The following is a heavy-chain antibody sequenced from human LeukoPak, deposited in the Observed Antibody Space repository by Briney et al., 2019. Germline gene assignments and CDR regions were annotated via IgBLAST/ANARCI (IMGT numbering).Heavy chain of an antibody. D-gene: IGHD1-26*01. CDR1: GFTVSSNY. J-gene: IGHJ3*02. V-gene: IGHV3-53*01. CDR3: ARGRRGSSRGDVFDI. CDR2: IYSGGTT. Sequence: GGSLRLSCAASGFTVSSNYMSWVRQAPGKGLEWVSVIYSGGTTYYADSVKGRFTISRDNSKNTLYFQMNSLRAEDTAVYYCARGRRGSSRGDVFDIWGQGTMVTVSS.